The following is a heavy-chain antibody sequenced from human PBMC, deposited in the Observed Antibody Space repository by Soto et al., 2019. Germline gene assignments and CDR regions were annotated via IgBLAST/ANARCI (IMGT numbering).Heavy chain of an antibody. V-gene: IGHV4-4*07. J-gene: IGHJ6*02. CDR3: ARVGHNSNDAAPYYAGLDV. CDR1: AGSIRRYY. Sequence: PSQPCCVSCTGSAGSIRRYYWSWIRQPAGKGLEWIGRIYSSGSSGSTNYNPSLKSRVTMSVDTSKNQLSLKVDSVTAADTAVYYCARVGHNSNDAAPYYAGLDVSAQGPTVTIS. D-gene: IGHD1-20*01. CDR2: IYSSGSSGST.